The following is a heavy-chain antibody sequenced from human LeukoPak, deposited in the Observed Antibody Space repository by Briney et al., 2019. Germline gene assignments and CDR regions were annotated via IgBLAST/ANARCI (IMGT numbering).Heavy chain of an antibody. CDR2: ISSSSNTI. CDR3: ARDFAQRAFDI. V-gene: IGHV3-48*04. D-gene: IGHD3-3*01. CDR1: GFTFSSYS. Sequence: GGSLRLSCAASGFTFSSYSVNWVRQAPGKGLEWVSYISSSSNTIYYADSVKGRFTISRDNAKNSLYLQMNSLRAEDTAVYYCARDFAQRAFDIWGQGTMVTVSS. J-gene: IGHJ3*02.